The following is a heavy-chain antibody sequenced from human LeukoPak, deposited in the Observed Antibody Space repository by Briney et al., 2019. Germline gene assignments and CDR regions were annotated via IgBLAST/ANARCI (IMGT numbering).Heavy chain of an antibody. J-gene: IGHJ6*03. CDR3: ARSPYYYYYYMDV. CDR1: GYSISSGYY. Sequence: SETLSLTCAVSGYSISSGYYWGWIRQPPGKGLEWIGSIYHSGSTYYNPSLKSRVTMSVDTSKNQISLKLSSVTAADTAVYYCARSPYYYYYYMDVWGKGTTVTVSS. CDR2: IYHSGST. V-gene: IGHV4-38-2*01.